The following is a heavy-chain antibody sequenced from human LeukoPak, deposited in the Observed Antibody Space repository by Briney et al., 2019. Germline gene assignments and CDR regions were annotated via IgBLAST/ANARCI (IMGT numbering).Heavy chain of an antibody. V-gene: IGHV3-74*01. D-gene: IGHD6-19*01. CDR1: GFTFSSYW. CDR3: ARGLHKQWLVQGTLFDY. J-gene: IGHJ4*02. CDR2: INSDGSST. Sequence: GGSLRLSCAASGFTFSSYWMHWVRQAPGKGLVWVSRINSDGSSTSYADSVKDRFTISRDNAKNSLYLQMNSLRAEDTAVYYCARGLHKQWLVQGTLFDYWGQGTLVTVSS.